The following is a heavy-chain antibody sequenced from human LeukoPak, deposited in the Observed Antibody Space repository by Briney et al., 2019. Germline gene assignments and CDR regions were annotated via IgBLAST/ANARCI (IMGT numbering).Heavy chain of an antibody. Sequence: GRSLRLSCAASGFTFSSYGMHWVRQAPGKGLEWVAVIWYDGSNKYYADSVKGRFTISRDNSKNTLYLQMNSLRAEDTAVYYCARDHYDFWTLYYYYGMDVWGQGTTVTVSS. D-gene: IGHD3-3*01. CDR2: IWYDGSNK. V-gene: IGHV3-33*01. CDR3: ARDHYDFWTLYYYYGMDV. J-gene: IGHJ6*02. CDR1: GFTFSSYG.